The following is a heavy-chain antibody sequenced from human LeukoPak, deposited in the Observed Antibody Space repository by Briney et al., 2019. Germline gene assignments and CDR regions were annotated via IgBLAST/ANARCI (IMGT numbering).Heavy chain of an antibody. CDR2: ISSSSSYI. CDR3: ARDCLSYNTMVTPMDV. V-gene: IGHV3-21*01. CDR1: GFTFSSYS. J-gene: IGHJ6*04. Sequence: GGSLRLSCAASGFTFSSYSMNWVRQAPGKGLEWVSSISSSSSYIYYADSVKGRFTISRDNAKNSLYLQMNSLRAEDTAVYYCARDCLSYNTMVTPMDVWGKGTTVTVSS. D-gene: IGHD4-23*01.